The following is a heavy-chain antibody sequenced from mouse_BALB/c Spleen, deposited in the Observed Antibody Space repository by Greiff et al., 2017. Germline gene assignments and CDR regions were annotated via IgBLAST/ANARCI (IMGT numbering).Heavy chain of an antibody. J-gene: IGHJ2*01. D-gene: IGHD2-14*01. V-gene: IGHV1-7*01. CDR2: INPSTGYT. CDR1: GYTFTSYW. CDR3: ARWGTDYFDY. Sequence: QVQLQQSGAELAKPGASVKMSCKASGYTFTSYWMHWVKQRPGQGLEWIGYINPSTGYTEYNQKFKDKATLTADKSSSTAYMQLSSLTSEDSAVYYCARWGTDYFDYWGQGTTLTVSS.